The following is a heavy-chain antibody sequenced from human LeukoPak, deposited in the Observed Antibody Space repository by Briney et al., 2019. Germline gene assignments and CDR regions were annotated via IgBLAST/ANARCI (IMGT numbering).Heavy chain of an antibody. CDR3: AKAPATGEGYYYYYMDV. V-gene: IGHV3-23*01. CDR1: GFTFSSYA. D-gene: IGHD7-27*01. Sequence: PGGSLRLSCAASGFTFSSYAVSWVRQAPGKGPEWVSSIGGSGGTTYYADSVKGRFTISTDNSKNTLYLQTNSLRAEDTAVYYCAKAPATGEGYYYYYMDVWSKGTTVTVSS. J-gene: IGHJ6*03. CDR2: IGGSGGTT.